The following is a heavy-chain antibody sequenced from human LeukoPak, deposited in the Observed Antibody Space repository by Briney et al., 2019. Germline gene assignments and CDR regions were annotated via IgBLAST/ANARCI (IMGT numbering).Heavy chain of an antibody. CDR3: TRVLDFWSGYYNPRLDY. V-gene: IGHV3-49*04. CDR1: GFTFGDYA. CDR2: IRSKAYGGTT. Sequence: GGSLRLSCTASGFTFGDYAMSWVRQAPGKGLEWVGFIRSKAYGGTTEYAASVKGRFTISRDDSKSIAYLQMNSLKTEDTAVYYCTRVLDFWSGYYNPRLDYWGQGTLVTVSS. D-gene: IGHD3-3*01. J-gene: IGHJ4*02.